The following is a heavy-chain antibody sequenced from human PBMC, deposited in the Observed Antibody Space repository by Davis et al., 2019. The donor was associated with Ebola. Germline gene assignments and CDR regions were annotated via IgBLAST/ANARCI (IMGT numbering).Heavy chain of an antibody. J-gene: IGHJ4*02. CDR2: IGGGGGSI. V-gene: IGHV3-23*01. Sequence: GESLKISCAASGFTFSSSAMSWGRQAPGKGLEWVSSIGGGGGSIYYADSVKGRFTISRDNSKNSLYLQMNSLRAEDTAVYYCAREAAGLGYWGQGTLVTVSS. CDR3: AREAAGLGY. CDR1: GFTFSSSA.